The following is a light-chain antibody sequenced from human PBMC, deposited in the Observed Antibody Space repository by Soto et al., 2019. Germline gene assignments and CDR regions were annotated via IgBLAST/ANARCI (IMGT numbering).Light chain of an antibody. Sequence: QSVLTQPPSASGTPGQRVTISCSGSSSNIGSNTVNWYQQLPGTAPQLLIYSNNQRPSGVPHRFSCSKSGTSASLAISGLQSEDEADYDCAAWDDSLNGVVFGGGTKLTVL. CDR3: AAWDDSLNGVV. J-gene: IGLJ2*01. CDR2: SNN. V-gene: IGLV1-44*01. CDR1: SSNIGSNT.